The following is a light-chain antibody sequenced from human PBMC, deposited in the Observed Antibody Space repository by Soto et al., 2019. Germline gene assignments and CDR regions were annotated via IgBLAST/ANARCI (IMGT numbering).Light chain of an antibody. CDR2: GAS. Sequence: DIVLTQSPGTLSLSPGERATLSCRASQSISNDYLAWYQRKPGQSPRLLIYGASSRATGIPDRFSGRGSGTDFTLTISRLEPEDFAVYYCHQYGSSPSTFGQGTKVDIK. V-gene: IGKV3-20*01. CDR3: HQYGSSPST. CDR1: QSISNDY. J-gene: IGKJ1*01.